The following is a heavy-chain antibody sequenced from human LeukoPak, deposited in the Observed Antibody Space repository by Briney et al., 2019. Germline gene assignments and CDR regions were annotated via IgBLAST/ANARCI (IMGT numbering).Heavy chain of an antibody. V-gene: IGHV4-34*01. CDR1: SGSFSGYY. J-gene: IGHJ4*02. Sequence: SETLSLTCAVYSGSFSGYYWSWIRQPPGKGLEWIGEINDSGSVNCNPSLKNRVTLSADTSKNQFSLRLSSVAAADTAVYYCARRLVDSGASQVSDDWGQGTLVTVSS. CDR2: INDSGSV. D-gene: IGHD2-15*01. CDR3: ARRLVDSGASQVSDD.